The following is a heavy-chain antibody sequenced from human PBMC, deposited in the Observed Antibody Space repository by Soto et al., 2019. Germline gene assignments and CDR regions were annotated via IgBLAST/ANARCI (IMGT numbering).Heavy chain of an antibody. Sequence: QVHLHESGPGLVKPSETLSLTCTVSNDSISNYYWNWIRQSPGKGLEWIGYISYPGTTNYNPSLKSRVATSLDTSKKQFSLTLSSVTAADTAVYFCARGGVMVTDNWLDPWGQGTLVTVSS. V-gene: IGHV4-59*08. D-gene: IGHD2-21*02. CDR1: NDSISNYY. CDR2: ISYPGTT. J-gene: IGHJ5*02. CDR3: ARGGVMVTDNWLDP.